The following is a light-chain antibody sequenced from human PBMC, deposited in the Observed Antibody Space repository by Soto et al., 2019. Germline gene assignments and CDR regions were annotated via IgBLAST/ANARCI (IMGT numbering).Light chain of an antibody. Sequence: QSALTQPASLSGSPEQSITISCTGTSTDIGSYNYVSWYQQHPGKAPKLMIFDVSYRPSGISDRFSGSKSGNTASLTISGLQPEDEADYYCSSYGASSTLFGGGTKVTVL. CDR1: STDIGSYNY. V-gene: IGLV2-14*03. J-gene: IGLJ2*01. CDR3: SSYGASSTL. CDR2: DVS.